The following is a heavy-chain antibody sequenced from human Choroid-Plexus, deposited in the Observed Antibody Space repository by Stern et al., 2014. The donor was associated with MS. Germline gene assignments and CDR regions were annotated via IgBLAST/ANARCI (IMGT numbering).Heavy chain of an antibody. CDR2: INPNTGGP. Sequence: VQLEESGAEVKKLGASVKVSCKTSGYIFTGYYIHWVRQAPGQGLEWMAWINPNTGGPKYAQKFQGRVTMSRDTSISTAYVELSSLTSDDTAVYYCARDQRGITIFGVVTDYYYLGMDVWGQGTTVTVSS. V-gene: IGHV1-2*02. CDR3: ARDQRGITIFGVVTDYYYLGMDV. D-gene: IGHD3-3*01. CDR1: GYIFTGYY. J-gene: IGHJ6*02.